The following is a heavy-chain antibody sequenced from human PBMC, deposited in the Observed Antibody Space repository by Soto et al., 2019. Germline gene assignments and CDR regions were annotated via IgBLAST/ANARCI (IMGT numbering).Heavy chain of an antibody. Sequence: QVQLQESGPGLVKPSETLSLTCTVSGGSISSYYWSWIRQPPGKGLEWIGYIYYSGSTNYNPSLKSRVTISGDTSKNQFSLKLSSVTAADTAVYYCARWAAAGRDAFDIWGQGTMVTVSS. CDR3: ARWAAAGRDAFDI. V-gene: IGHV4-59*01. CDR1: GGSISSYY. CDR2: IYYSGST. J-gene: IGHJ3*02. D-gene: IGHD6-13*01.